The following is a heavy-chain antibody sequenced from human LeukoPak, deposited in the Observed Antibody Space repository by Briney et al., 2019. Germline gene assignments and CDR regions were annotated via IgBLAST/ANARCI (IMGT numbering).Heavy chain of an antibody. Sequence: EASVKVSCKASGYTFTSYGISWVRQAPGQGLEWMGWISPYNGNTSYAQKGQCRVTLTTDTSTNTAYMELRTLRSDDTAVYYCARGGSAWSTLAYWGQGTLVTVSS. CDR3: ARGGSAWSTLAY. CDR2: ISPYNGNT. CDR1: GYTFTSYG. V-gene: IGHV1-18*01. J-gene: IGHJ4*02. D-gene: IGHD6-19*01.